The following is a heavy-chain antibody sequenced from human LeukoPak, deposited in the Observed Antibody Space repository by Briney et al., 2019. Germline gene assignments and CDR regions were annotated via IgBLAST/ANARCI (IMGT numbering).Heavy chain of an antibody. J-gene: IGHJ6*03. CDR1: GYTFTSYY. V-gene: IGHV1-46*01. CDR3: ARGPSITMVRGGQWYYSMDV. Sequence: ASVKVSCKASGYTFTSYYIHWVRQAPGQGLEWMGLINPSGGSTNYAQKFQGRVTMTRDTSTSTVYMELSSLRSEDTAVYYCARGPSITMVRGGQWYYSMDVWGKGTTVTISS. CDR2: INPSGGST. D-gene: IGHD3-10*01.